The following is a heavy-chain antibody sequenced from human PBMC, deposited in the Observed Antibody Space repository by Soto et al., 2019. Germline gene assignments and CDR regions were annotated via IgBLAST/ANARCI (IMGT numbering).Heavy chain of an antibody. CDR3: AAWAEGATEVH. CDR2: IWYDASKQ. Sequence: LXLSCETSVFSLSVYGMHWVRQAPGKGLEWVAVIWYDASKQFYAASVEGRFTISRDNSKAILYLQMNSLRAEDTAVYYCAAWAEGATEVHWGQGTLVTASS. V-gene: IGHV3-33*01. CDR1: VFSLSVYG. D-gene: IGHD2-15*01. J-gene: IGHJ4*02.